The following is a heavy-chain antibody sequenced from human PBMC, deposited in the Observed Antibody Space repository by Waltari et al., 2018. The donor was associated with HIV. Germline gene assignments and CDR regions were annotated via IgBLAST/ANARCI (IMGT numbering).Heavy chain of an antibody. CDR2: IDTNVCIT. CDR3: VRGSSGWIGVDY. J-gene: IGHJ4*02. CDR1: GFSFSNYW. V-gene: IGHV3-74*01. D-gene: IGHD6-25*01. Sequence: EVQLVESGGGLVQPGGSLRLSCAASGFSFSNYWMQWVGQALGKGLVLFSRIDTNVCITSYVYSVKGRFTISRDKAKNSLYLQMNTLRAEDTSVYYCVRGSSGWIGVDYWGQGVLVTVSS.